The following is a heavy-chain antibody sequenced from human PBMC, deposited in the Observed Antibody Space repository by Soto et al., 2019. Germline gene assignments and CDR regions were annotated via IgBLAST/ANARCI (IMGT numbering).Heavy chain of an antibody. D-gene: IGHD3-22*01. CDR1: GFTFSDYY. J-gene: IGHJ3*02. V-gene: IGHV3-11*06. CDR3: ARDYYDSSGYYLNAFDI. CDR2: ISSSSSYT. Sequence: GGTLRLSCAASGFTFSDYYMSWIRQAPGKGLEWVSYISSSSSYTNYADSVKGRFTISRDNAKNSLYLQMNSLRAEDTAVYYCARDYYDSSGYYLNAFDIWGQGTMVTVSS.